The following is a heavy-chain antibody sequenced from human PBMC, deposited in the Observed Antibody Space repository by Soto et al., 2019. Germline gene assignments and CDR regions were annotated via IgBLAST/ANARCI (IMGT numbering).Heavy chain of an antibody. Sequence: QVQLVESGGGVVQPGRSLRLSCAASRFTFSSYAMHWVRQAPGKGREGAAVISYDGSNKYYADSVKGRFTISRDNSKGSLYLPMNSLRTEVTAVYYCARPLWRDDYNWGYLGIWGRGTLFTVSS. V-gene: IGHV3-30-3*01. J-gene: IGHJ2*01. CDR3: ARPLWRDDYNWGYLGI. CDR2: ISYDGSNK. CDR1: RFTFSSYA. D-gene: IGHD4-4*01.